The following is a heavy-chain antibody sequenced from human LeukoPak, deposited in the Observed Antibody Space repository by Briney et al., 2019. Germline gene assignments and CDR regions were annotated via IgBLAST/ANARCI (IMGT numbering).Heavy chain of an antibody. D-gene: IGHD2-2*01. CDR1: GYTFTSYG. Sequence: GASVKVSCKASGYTFTSYGISWVRQAPGPGLEWMGWISAYNGNTTYAQKLQGRVTMTTDTSTSTAYMELRSLRSDDTAVYYCARRYCSSTSCSNYYYYMDVWGKGTTVTVSS. CDR3: ARRYCSSTSCSNYYYYMDV. V-gene: IGHV1-18*01. J-gene: IGHJ6*03. CDR2: ISAYNGNT.